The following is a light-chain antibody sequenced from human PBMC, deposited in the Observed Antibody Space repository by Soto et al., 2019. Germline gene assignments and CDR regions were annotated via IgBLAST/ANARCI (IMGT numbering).Light chain of an antibody. CDR1: QDIVSW. V-gene: IGKV1-12*01. CDR3: QQCYMGWT. Sequence: DIQMTQSPSSVSASVVDRVSITCRASQDIVSWLAWYQQKPGKAPKLLIYDASTLESGVPSRFSGTGSGTEFTFSITSLQPEDFGTYYCQQCYMGWTFGQGTKVDIK. J-gene: IGKJ1*01. CDR2: DAS.